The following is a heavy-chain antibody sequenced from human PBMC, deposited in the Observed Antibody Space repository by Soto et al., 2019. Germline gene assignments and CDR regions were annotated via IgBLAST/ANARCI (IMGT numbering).Heavy chain of an antibody. D-gene: IGHD2-8*01. CDR1: GGSFSGYY. V-gene: IGHV4-34*01. J-gene: IGHJ4*02. Sequence: PSETLSLTCAVYGGSFSGYYWSWIRQPPGKGLEWIGEINHSGSTNYNPSLKSRVTISVDTSKNQFSLKLSSVTAADTAVYYCARGLYCTNGVCYHFDYWGQGTLVTVPQ. CDR3: ARGLYCTNGVCYHFDY. CDR2: INHSGST.